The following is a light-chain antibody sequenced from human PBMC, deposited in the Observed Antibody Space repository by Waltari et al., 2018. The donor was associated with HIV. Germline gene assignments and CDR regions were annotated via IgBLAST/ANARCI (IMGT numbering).Light chain of an antibody. CDR2: GAS. V-gene: IGKV3-20*01. Sequence: ELVLTQSPGTLSLSPGARATLSCRARQSVSSSYLAWYQQKPGQAPRLLIYGASSRATGIPDRFSGRGSGTDFTLAISRLEPEDFVVYYCQQYGSSPGTFGQGTKVEIK. CDR1: QSVSSSY. J-gene: IGKJ1*01. CDR3: QQYGSSPGT.